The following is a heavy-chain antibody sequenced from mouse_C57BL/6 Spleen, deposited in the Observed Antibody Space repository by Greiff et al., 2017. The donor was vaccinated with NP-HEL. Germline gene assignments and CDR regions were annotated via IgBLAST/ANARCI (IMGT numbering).Heavy chain of an antibody. Sequence: EVKLMESGPGLVKPSQSLSLTCSVTGYSITSGYYWNWIRQFPGNKLEWMGYISYDGSNNYNPSLKNRISITRDTSKNQFFLKLNSVTTEDTATVYCAKSTTVVYWYFDVWGTGTTVTVSS. CDR3: AKSTTVVYWYFDV. CDR2: ISYDGSN. CDR1: GYSITSGYY. V-gene: IGHV3-6*01. J-gene: IGHJ1*03. D-gene: IGHD1-1*01.